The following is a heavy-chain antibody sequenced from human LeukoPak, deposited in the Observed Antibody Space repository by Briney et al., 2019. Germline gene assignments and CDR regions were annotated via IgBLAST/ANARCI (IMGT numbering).Heavy chain of an antibody. J-gene: IGHJ3*02. D-gene: IGHD3-22*01. CDR2: IYYSGNT. CDR3: ARPSYDSSGYLAFDI. CDR1: GGSISSYY. Sequence: SETLSLTCTVSGGSISSYYWSWIRQPPGEGLEWIGYIYYSGNTNYNPCLKSRVTISVDTSTNQFSLKLSSVTAADTAVYYCARPSYDSSGYLAFDIWGQGTMVTVSS. V-gene: IGHV4-59*08.